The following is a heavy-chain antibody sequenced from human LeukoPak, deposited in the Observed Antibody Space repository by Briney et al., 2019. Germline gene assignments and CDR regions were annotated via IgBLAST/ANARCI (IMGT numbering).Heavy chain of an antibody. D-gene: IGHD7-27*01. CDR3: ARASQNWGPPDY. Sequence: ASQTLSLTCTVSGGSISSGSYYWSWIRQPAGKGLEWIGRIYTSGSTNYNPSLKSRVTISVDTSKNQFSPKLSSVTAADTAVYYCARASQNWGPPDYWGQGTLVTVSS. CDR2: IYTSGST. J-gene: IGHJ4*02. V-gene: IGHV4-61*02. CDR1: GGSISSGSYY.